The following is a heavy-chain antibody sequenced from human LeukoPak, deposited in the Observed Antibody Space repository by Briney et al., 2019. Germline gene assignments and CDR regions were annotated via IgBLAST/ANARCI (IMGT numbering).Heavy chain of an antibody. V-gene: IGHV3-48*02. CDR3: AIDRGRGAAAGHFDY. Sequence: PGGSLRLSCAASGFTFSSYSMNWVRQAPGKGLEWVSYISSSSYIIYYADSVKGRFTISRDNAKNSLYLQMNSLRDEDTAVYYCAIDRGRGAAAGHFDYWSQGTLVTVSS. D-gene: IGHD6-13*01. CDR1: GFTFSSYS. J-gene: IGHJ4*02. CDR2: ISSSSYII.